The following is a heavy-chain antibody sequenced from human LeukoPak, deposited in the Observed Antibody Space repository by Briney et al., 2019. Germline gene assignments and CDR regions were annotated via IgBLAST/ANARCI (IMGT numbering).Heavy chain of an antibody. CDR3: ASAPSEIGGYYPEYFRH. J-gene: IGHJ1*01. CDR2: MNRDGRT. D-gene: IGHD3-22*01. Sequence: GRCLRLSSAPAGFTFRNYWIHWVRHAPGKGLLWVSRMNRDGRTNYADSVKGRFTISRDNAKNTVSLQINRLRAEDTGVYYCASAPSEIGGYYPEYFRHWGQGTLVTVSS. CDR1: GFTFRNYW. V-gene: IGHV3-74*01.